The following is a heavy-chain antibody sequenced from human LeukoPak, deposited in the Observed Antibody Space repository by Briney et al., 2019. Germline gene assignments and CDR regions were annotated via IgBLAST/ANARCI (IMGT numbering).Heavy chain of an antibody. CDR3: ARDAVYSSGWQS. Sequence: GTSVKVSCKASGYTFTGYYMHWVRQAPGQGLEWMGRINPNSGGTNYAQKFQGRVTMTRDTSISTAYMELSRLRSDDTAVYYCARDAVYSSGWQSRGQGTLVTVSS. J-gene: IGHJ4*02. CDR1: GYTFTGYY. D-gene: IGHD6-19*01. V-gene: IGHV1-2*06. CDR2: INPNSGGT.